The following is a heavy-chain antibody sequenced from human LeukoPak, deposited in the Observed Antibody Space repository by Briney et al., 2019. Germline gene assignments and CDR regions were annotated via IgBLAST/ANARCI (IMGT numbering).Heavy chain of an antibody. CDR1: GGTFSSYA. CDR2: IIPIFGTA. V-gene: IGHV1-69*13. J-gene: IGHJ5*02. D-gene: IGHD3-9*01. CDR3: ARDWDYDILTGYYKTELETNWFDP. Sequence: GASVKVSCKASGGTFSSYAISWVRQAPGQGLEWMGGIIPIFGTANYAQKFQGRVTITADESTSTAYMELSRLRPDDTAVYYCARDWDYDILTGYYKTELETNWFDPWGQGTLVTVSS.